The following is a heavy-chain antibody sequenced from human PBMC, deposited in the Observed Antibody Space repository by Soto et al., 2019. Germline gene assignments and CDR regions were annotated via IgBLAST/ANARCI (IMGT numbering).Heavy chain of an antibody. CDR3: VRGTHHNTHFYMAI. D-gene: IGHD1-1*01. CDR1: GFTFSDHY. CDR2: IRIKPRGYTT. J-gene: IGHJ6*03. Sequence: EVQLVESGGGLVQPGGSLRLSCAASGFTFSDHYMDWVRQAPGKGLEWIARIRIKPRGYTTEYAASVTGRFTISRDDSQKALYLLMNSLKAEDTSMYFCVRGTHHNTHFYMAIWGNGIMVTVSS. V-gene: IGHV3-72*01.